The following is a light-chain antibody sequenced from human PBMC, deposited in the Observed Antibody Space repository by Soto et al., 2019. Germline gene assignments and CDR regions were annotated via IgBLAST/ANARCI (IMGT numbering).Light chain of an antibody. J-gene: IGLJ2*01. Sequence: QSALTQPASVSGSPGQSITISCTGTSSDVGNYNLVSWYQQHPGKAPKNMIYEVNNGPSGVSDRFSGSKSGNTASLTISGLQAEDEAYYYCSSFTNSGTVVFGGGTQLTVL. CDR3: SSFTNSGTVV. CDR1: SSDVGNYNL. CDR2: EVN. V-gene: IGLV2-14*02.